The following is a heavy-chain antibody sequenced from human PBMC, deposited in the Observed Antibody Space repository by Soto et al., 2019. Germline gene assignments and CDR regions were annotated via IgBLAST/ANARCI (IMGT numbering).Heavy chain of an antibody. V-gene: IGHV5-51*01. J-gene: IGHJ4*02. CDR2: FYPGDSET. D-gene: IGHD6-19*01. CDR1: GYIFSSYW. Sequence: EVQLVQSRAEVKKPGESLKISCEASGYIFSSYWIGWVRQKPGKGLEWMGFFYPGDSETRYSPSFQGQVIISADKSTTTVYLQWSRLKASDTAMYYCARHSFGSAWSRTFEHWGQGTLITVSS. CDR3: ARHSFGSAWSRTFEH.